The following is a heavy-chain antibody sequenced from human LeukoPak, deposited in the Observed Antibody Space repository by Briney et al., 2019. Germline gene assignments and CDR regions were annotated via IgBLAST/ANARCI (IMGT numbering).Heavy chain of an antibody. CDR2: IFSSGRT. D-gene: IGHD2-8*01. J-gene: IGHJ4*02. Sequence: HPSETLSLTCTVSGGSISSYYWSWIRQPPGKGLEWIGYIFSSGRTNYNPSLKSRVTISVDTSKNQVSLNLSSATAADTAVYYCTRNGDSWGQGTLVTVSS. CDR3: TRNGDS. CDR1: GGSISSYY. V-gene: IGHV4-59*01.